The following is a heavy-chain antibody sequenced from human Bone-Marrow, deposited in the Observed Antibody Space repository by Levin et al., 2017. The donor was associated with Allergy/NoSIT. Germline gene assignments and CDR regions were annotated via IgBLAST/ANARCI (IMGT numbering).Heavy chain of an antibody. J-gene: IGHJ4*02. Sequence: PGGSLRLSCAASGFTFSSYEMNWVRQAPGKGLEWVSYISASGGAIYYADSVKGRFTISRDNAKSSLSLQMNSLRVEDTAVYYCVASVNFWGQGTLVTVSS. CDR1: GFTFSSYE. CDR3: VASVNF. V-gene: IGHV3-48*03. D-gene: IGHD3-3*02. CDR2: ISASGGAI.